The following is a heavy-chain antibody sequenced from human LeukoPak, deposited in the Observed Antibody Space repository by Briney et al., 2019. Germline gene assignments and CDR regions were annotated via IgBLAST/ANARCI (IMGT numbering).Heavy chain of an antibody. V-gene: IGHV1-46*01. CDR1: GYTFTSYY. CDR2: INPSGGST. J-gene: IGHJ4*02. CDR3: ATSPVVVITTPPLY. Sequence: ASVKVSCKASGYTFTSYYLHWVRLAPGQGLEWMGIINPSGGSTSYAQKFQGRVTMTRDTSTSTVYMELSSLRSEDTAVYYCATSPVVVITTPPLYWGQGTLDTVSS. D-gene: IGHD3-22*01.